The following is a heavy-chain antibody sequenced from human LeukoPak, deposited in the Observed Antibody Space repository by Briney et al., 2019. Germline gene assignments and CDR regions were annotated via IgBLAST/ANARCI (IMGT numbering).Heavy chain of an antibody. V-gene: IGHV1-18*04. CDR3: ARDDYSYGFDY. J-gene: IGHJ4*02. D-gene: IGHD5-18*01. CDR2: ISAYNGNT. CDR1: GYTFTGYY. Sequence: ASVKVSCKASGYTFTGYYMHWVRQAPGQGLEWMGWISAYNGNTNYAQKLQGRVTMTTDTSTSTAYMELRSLRSDDTAVYYCARDDYSYGFDYWGQGTLVTVSS.